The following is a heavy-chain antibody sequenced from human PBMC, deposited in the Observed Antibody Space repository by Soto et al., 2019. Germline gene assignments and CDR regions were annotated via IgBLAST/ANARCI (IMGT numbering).Heavy chain of an antibody. V-gene: IGHV6-1*01. Sequence: QVELQQSGPGLVQPSQTLSLTCAVSGDSVSNNRDAWNWIRQSPSRGLEWLGRTYYRSGWFYHYSESLEGRITINVDTSKNHFSPQLISATPEDTAVYYCARDPPSSARIPDYWGQGSLVTVSS. J-gene: IGHJ4*02. CDR2: TYYRSGWFY. D-gene: IGHD6-19*01. CDR1: GDSVSNNRDA. CDR3: ARDPPSSARIPDY.